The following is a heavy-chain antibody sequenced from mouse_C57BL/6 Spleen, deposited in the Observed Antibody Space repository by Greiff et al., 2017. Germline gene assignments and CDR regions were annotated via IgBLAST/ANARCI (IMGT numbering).Heavy chain of an antibody. D-gene: IGHD2-3*01. CDR2: INPNNGGT. Sequence: VQLKESGPELVKPGASVKMSCKASGYTFTDYNMHWVKQSHGKSLEWIGYINPNNGGTSYNQKFKGKATLTVNKSSSTAYMELRSLTSEDSAVYYCARDGYWARFAYWGQGTLVTVSA. J-gene: IGHJ3*01. V-gene: IGHV1-22*01. CDR3: ARDGYWARFAY. CDR1: GYTFTDYN.